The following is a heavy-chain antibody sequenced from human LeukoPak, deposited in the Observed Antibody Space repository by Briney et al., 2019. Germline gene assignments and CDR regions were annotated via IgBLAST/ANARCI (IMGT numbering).Heavy chain of an antibody. J-gene: IGHJ5*02. CDR3: ARDMVGAGWFDP. V-gene: IGHV4-59*01. CDR1: GGSISSYY. CDR2: IYYSGST. Sequence: KPSETLSLTCTVPGGSISSYYWSWIRQPPGKGLEWIGYIYYSGSTNYNPSLKSRVTISVDTSKNQFSLKLSSVTAADTAVYYCARDMVGAGWFDPWGQGTLVTVSS. D-gene: IGHD3-10*01.